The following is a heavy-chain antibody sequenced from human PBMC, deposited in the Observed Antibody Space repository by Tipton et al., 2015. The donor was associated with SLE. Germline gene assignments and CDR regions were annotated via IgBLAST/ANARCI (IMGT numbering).Heavy chain of an antibody. CDR3: ARVAVRAVPLLLNWFDP. D-gene: IGHD3-10*01. V-gene: IGHV4-59*08. CDR1: GDSMGTYC. Sequence: TLSLTCTVSGDSMGTYCWSWIRQPPGKGLEWIAWICYSGISNYNPSLKTRVTISLDTSKNQFSLKLSSVTAADTAVYYCARVAVRAVPLLLNWFDPWGRGSLVTFSS. CDR2: ICYSGIS. J-gene: IGHJ5*02.